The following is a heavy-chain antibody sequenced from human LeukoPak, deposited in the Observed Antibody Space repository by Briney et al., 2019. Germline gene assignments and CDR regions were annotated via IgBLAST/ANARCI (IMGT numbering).Heavy chain of an antibody. J-gene: IGHJ4*02. CDR2: ISWNSGSI. Sequence: PGGSLRLSCAASGFTFDDYAMHWVRQAPGKGLEWVSGISWNSGSIGYADSVKGRFTISRDNAKNSLYLQMNSLRAEDTALYYCAKDKEYNWNDGPGTNYFDYWGQGTLVTVSS. CDR3: AKDKEYNWNDGPGTNYFDY. V-gene: IGHV3-9*01. CDR1: GFTFDDYA. D-gene: IGHD1-1*01.